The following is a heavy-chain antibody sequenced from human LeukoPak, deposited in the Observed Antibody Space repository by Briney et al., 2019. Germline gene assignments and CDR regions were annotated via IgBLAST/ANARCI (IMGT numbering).Heavy chain of an antibody. D-gene: IGHD3-22*01. CDR3: ARVAVERLYHYDTSGYHLDY. CDR1: GFIVSTNY. Sequence: GGSLRLSCAASGFIVSTNYMSWVRQAPGKGLEWVSVIYSGGTTYYADFVKGRFTIPRDNSKNTLYLQMNSLRAEDTAVYYCARVAVERLYHYDTSGYHLDYWGQGTLVTVSS. J-gene: IGHJ4*02. V-gene: IGHV3-53*01. CDR2: IYSGGTT.